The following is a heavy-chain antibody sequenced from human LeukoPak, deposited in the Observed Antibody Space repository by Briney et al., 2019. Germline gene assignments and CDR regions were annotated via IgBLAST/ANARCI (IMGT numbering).Heavy chain of an antibody. J-gene: IGHJ4*02. CDR2: IYSGGST. CDR1: GFTVSNNY. V-gene: IGHV3-53*05. Sequence: GGSLRLSCAASGFTVSNNYMSWVRQAPGKGLEWVSVIYSGGSTYYADSVKGRFTISRDNSKNTLYLQMNSLRAEDTAVYYCARDGGLAVAGGSFDYWGQGTLVTVSS. D-gene: IGHD6-19*01. CDR3: ARDGGLAVAGGSFDY.